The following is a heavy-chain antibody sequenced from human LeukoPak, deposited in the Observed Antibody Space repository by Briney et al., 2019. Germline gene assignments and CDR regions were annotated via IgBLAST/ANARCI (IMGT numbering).Heavy chain of an antibody. CDR3: ARDLFDDYTLDY. V-gene: IGHV3-21*01. D-gene: IGHD3-16*01. Sequence: SGGSLRLSCAASGFTFSSYSMNWVRQAPGKGLEWVSPISSSSTIIYYADSVKGRFTISRDNAKNSLFLQMNSLRAEDTAVYYCARDLFDDYTLDYWGQGTLVTVSS. CDR1: GFTFSSYS. CDR2: ISSSSTII. J-gene: IGHJ4*02.